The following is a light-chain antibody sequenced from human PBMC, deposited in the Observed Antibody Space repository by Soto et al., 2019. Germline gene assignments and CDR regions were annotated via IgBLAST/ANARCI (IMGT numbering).Light chain of an antibody. J-gene: IGKJ1*01. CDR2: GAS. V-gene: IGKV3-15*01. Sequence: EVVMTQSPATLSVSPGEGATLSCRASQSVSSSLAWYQQKPAQAPRLLIYGASTRATGVPATFSGSGSGTEFTLTINSLQSEDFAVYYCQHYNSWPLTFGQGTKLEIK. CDR1: QSVSSS. CDR3: QHYNSWPLT.